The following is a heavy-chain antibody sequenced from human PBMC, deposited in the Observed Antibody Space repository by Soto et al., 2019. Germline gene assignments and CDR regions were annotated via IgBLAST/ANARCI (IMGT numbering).Heavy chain of an antibody. Sequence: GGSLRLSCSVSGFTFSNYAMHWVRQAPGKGLEYVSGITSDGDSTWHADSVKDRFTISRDNSKNTLFLQMSSLRVEDTAIYFCVKGNQLLRYYFEFWGPWTLVTVSS. D-gene: IGHD2-15*01. J-gene: IGHJ4*03. CDR2: ITSDGDST. V-gene: IGHV3-64D*06. CDR1: GFTFSNYA. CDR3: VKGNQLLRYYFEF.